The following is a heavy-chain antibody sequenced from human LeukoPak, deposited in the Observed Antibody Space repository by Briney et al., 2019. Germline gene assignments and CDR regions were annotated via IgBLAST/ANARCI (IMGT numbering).Heavy chain of an antibody. CDR1: GGSISSYY. J-gene: IGHJ4*02. D-gene: IGHD3-9*01. Sequence: SETLSLTCTVSGGSISSYYWSWIRQPPPKGLEWIGYIYYSGSTNYNPSLKSRVTISVDTSKNHFSLKLSSVTAADTAVYYCAKVSGYYDILTGYYASHFDYWGQGTLVTVSS. CDR2: IYYSGST. CDR3: AKVSGYYDILTGYYASHFDY. V-gene: IGHV4-59*01.